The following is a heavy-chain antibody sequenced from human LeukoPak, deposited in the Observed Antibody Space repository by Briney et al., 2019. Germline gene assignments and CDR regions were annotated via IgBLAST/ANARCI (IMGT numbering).Heavy chain of an antibody. Sequence: ASVKVSCKASGYTFTGYYMHWVRQAPGQGLEWMGWINPILGIANYAQKFQGRVTITADKSTSTAYMELSSLRSEDTAVYYCARGPVKRWLQEGVWGQGTMVTVSS. CDR1: GYTFTGYY. J-gene: IGHJ3*01. D-gene: IGHD5-24*01. CDR3: ARGPVKRWLQEGV. CDR2: INPILGIA. V-gene: IGHV1-69*10.